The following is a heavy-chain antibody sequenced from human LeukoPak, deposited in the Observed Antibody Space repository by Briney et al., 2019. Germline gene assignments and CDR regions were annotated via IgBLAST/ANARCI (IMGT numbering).Heavy chain of an antibody. CDR2: IYHSGST. CDR3: ARVHPDQLLGRYYYYMDV. CDR1: GYSISSGYY. D-gene: IGHD2-2*01. J-gene: IGHJ6*03. V-gene: IGHV4-38-2*02. Sequence: SETLSLTCTVSGYSISSGYYWGWIRQPPGKGLEWIGSIYHSGSTYYNPSLKSRVTISVDTSKNQFSLKLSSVTAADTAVYYCARVHPDQLLGRYYYYMDVWGKGTTVTVSS.